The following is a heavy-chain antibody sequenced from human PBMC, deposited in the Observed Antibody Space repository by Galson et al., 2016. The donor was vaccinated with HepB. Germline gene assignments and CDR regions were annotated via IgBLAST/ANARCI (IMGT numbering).Heavy chain of an antibody. J-gene: IGHJ4*02. Sequence: SLRLSCAASGFTFSSYGMHWVRQAPGKGLEWVAVISYDGSNEYYADSVKGRFTISRDNSKNTLSLQMNSLRAEDTAVYYCAKGYGYFDSWGQGTLVTVSS. CDR3: AKGYGYFDS. CDR1: GFTFSSYG. CDR2: ISYDGSNE. V-gene: IGHV3-30*18. D-gene: IGHD4-17*01.